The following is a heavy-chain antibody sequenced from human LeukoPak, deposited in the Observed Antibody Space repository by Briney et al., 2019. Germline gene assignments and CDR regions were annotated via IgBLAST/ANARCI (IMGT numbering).Heavy chain of an antibody. D-gene: IGHD3-22*01. Sequence: SETLSLTCTVSGGSISSYYWSWIRQPPGKGLEWIGYVYYSGSTNYNPSLKSRVTISVDTSKNQFSLKLSSVTAADTAVYYCARHGRDSSGYCLDYWGQGTLVTVSS. CDR3: ARHGRDSSGYCLDY. CDR1: GGSISSYY. J-gene: IGHJ4*02. V-gene: IGHV4-59*08. CDR2: VYYSGST.